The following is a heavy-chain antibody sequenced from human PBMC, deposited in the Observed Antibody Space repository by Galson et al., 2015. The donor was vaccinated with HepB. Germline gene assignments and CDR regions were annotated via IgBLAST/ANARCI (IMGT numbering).Heavy chain of an antibody. J-gene: IGHJ6*04. D-gene: IGHD5-12*01. CDR2: ISYDGSNK. V-gene: IGHV3-30-3*01. CDR1: GFTFSSYA. Sequence: SLRLSCAASGFTFSSYAIHWVRQAPGKGLEWVTVISYDGSNKYYADSVKGRFTISRDNSKNTLYLQMNSLRAEDTAVYYCARETDIVATRSEMDVWGKRTTVTVSS. CDR3: ARETDIVATRSEMDV.